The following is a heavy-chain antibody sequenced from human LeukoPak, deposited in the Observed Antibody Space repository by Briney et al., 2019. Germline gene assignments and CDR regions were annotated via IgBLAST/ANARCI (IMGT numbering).Heavy chain of an antibody. CDR2: IYNGGST. CDR1: GFTVSSNY. V-gene: IGHV3-66*01. D-gene: IGHD1-14*01. CDR3: ASGLPPGIIDY. Sequence: PGGSLRLSCAASGFTVSSNYMSWVRQAPGKGLEWVSVIYNGGSTNYADSVKGRFTISRDNSKNTLHLQMNSLRAEDTAVYYCASGLPPGIIDYWGQGTLVTVSS. J-gene: IGHJ4*02.